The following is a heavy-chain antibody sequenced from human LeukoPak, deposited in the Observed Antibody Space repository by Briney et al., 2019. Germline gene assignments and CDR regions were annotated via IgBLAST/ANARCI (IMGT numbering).Heavy chain of an antibody. J-gene: IGHJ6*04. Sequence: GSLRLSCAASGFTFSSYSMNWVRQAPGKGLEWVSSISSSSSYIYYADSVKGRFTISRDNAKNSLYLQMNGLRAEDTAVYYCARDRGYCSSTSCYGDYYYGMDVWGKGTTVTVSS. CDR2: ISSSSSYI. CDR3: ARDRGYCSSTSCYGDYYYGMDV. V-gene: IGHV3-21*01. CDR1: GFTFSSYS. D-gene: IGHD2-2*01.